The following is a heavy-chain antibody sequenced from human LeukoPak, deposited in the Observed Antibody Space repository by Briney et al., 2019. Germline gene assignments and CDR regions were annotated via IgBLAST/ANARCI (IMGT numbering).Heavy chain of an antibody. J-gene: IGHJ5*02. D-gene: IGHD3-16*01. Sequence: PGGSLRLSCAASGFTLSSYWMHWVRQAPGKGLVWVSRINSDGSSTTYAGSVKGRFTISRDNARNTLYLQMNSLRVEDTAIYYCARENEYVSWFDPWGQGTLVTVSS. CDR2: INSDGSST. V-gene: IGHV3-74*03. CDR3: ARENEYVSWFDP. CDR1: GFTLSSYW.